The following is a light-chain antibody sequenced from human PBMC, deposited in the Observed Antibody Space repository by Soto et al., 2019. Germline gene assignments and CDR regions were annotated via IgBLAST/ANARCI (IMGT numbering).Light chain of an antibody. V-gene: IGKV3-15*01. J-gene: IGKJ2*02. CDR2: GAS. CDR1: HSVSSN. Sequence: EMVMTQSPATLSVSPGERATRSCRASHSVSSNLAWYQQKPGQAPRLLIYGASTRATGIPARFSGSGSGTEFTLTISSLQSEDFAVYYCQQYNNWPPCTFGQGTKLEIK. CDR3: QQYNNWPPCT.